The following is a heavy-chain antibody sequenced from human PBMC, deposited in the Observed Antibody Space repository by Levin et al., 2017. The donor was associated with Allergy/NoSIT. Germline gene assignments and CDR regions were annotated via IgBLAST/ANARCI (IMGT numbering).Heavy chain of an antibody. D-gene: IGHD3/OR15-3a*01. Sequence: ASVKVSCKASGYTFTNYGVSWVRQFPGQGLEWMGWISGYNGNTNYPQKLQGRVTLTIDTSTTTVFMELRGLRSDDTAVYYCARDGVYDFWSPDYWGYFDLWGQGTLVTVSS. CDR2: ISGYNGNT. J-gene: IGHJ4*02. CDR1: GYTFTNYG. V-gene: IGHV1-18*01. CDR3: ARDGVYDFWSPDYWGYFDL.